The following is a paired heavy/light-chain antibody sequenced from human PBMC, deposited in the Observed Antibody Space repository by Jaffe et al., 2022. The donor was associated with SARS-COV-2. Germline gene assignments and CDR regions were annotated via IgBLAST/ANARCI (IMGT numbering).Heavy chain of an antibody. CDR2: ISWNSGSI. CDR1: GFTFDDYA. V-gene: IGHV3-9*01. CDR3: ARLRSSSPRGYFDY. Sequence: EVQLVESGGGLVQPGRSLRLSCAASGFTFDDYAMHWVRQAPGKGLEWVSGISWNSGSIGYADSVKGRFTISRDNAKNSLYLQMNSLRAEDTALYYCARLRSSSPRGYFDYWGQGTLVTVSS. J-gene: IGHJ4*02. D-gene: IGHD6-6*01.
Light chain of an antibody. CDR2: VGTGGIVG. CDR3: GADHGSGSNFVV. CDR1: SGYSNYK. Sequence: QPVLTQPPSASASLGASVTLTCTLSSGYSNYKVDWYQQRPGKGPRFVMRVGTGGIVGSKGDGIPDRFSVLGSGLNRYLTIKNIQEEDESDYHCGADHGSGSNFVVFGGGTKLTVL. V-gene: IGLV9-49*01. J-gene: IGLJ2*01.